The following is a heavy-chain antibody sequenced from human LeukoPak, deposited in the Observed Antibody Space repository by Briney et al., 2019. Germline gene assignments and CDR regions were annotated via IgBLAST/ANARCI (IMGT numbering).Heavy chain of an antibody. CDR1: GFTFSSYW. CDR2: INSDGSST. D-gene: IGHD1-26*01. V-gene: IGHV3-74*01. CDR3: VRGVGGDSRFDP. J-gene: IGHJ5*02. Sequence: GGSLRLSCAASGFTFSSYWMHWVRQAPGKVLVWVSRINSDGSSTRYADSVKGRFTISRDNAKNTLYLQMNSLRAEDTAVYYCVRGVGGDSRFDPWGQGTLVTVSS.